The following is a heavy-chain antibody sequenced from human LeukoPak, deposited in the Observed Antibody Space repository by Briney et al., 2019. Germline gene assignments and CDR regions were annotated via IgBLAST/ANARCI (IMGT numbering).Heavy chain of an antibody. Sequence: PGGSLRLSCAASGFTFSLYSMNWVRQAPGKGLEWVAVISYDGSNKYYADSVKGRFTISRDNSKNTLYLQMNSLRAEDTAVYYCARAATGIAVAGTYYFDYWGQGTLVTVSS. CDR1: GFTFSLYS. V-gene: IGHV3-30*03. CDR2: ISYDGSNK. J-gene: IGHJ4*02. D-gene: IGHD6-19*01. CDR3: ARAATGIAVAGTYYFDY.